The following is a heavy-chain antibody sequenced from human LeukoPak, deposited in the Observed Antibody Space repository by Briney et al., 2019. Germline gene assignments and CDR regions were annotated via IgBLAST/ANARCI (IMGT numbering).Heavy chain of an antibody. J-gene: IGHJ4*02. Sequence: SGGPLRLSCAASGFTFTNYAMTWVRQAPGKGLEWISTISGSDDSTYYADSVKGRFTISRDNSKNTLYLQMNSLRAEDTAVYYCARDPKRGDSSFDYWGQGTLVTVSS. CDR2: ISGSDDST. CDR1: GFTFTNYA. V-gene: IGHV3-23*01. D-gene: IGHD3-16*01. CDR3: ARDPKRGDSSFDY.